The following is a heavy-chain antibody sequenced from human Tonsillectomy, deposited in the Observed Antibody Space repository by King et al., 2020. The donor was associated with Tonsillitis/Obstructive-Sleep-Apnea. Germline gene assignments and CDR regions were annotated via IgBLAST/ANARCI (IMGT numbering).Heavy chain of an antibody. J-gene: IGHJ5*02. CDR3: ARAGDDILTGYDHNWFDP. CDR1: GGSISSYY. V-gene: IGHV4-59*01. D-gene: IGHD3-9*01. Sequence: VQLQESGPGLVKPSETLSLTCTVSGGSISSYYWSWIRQPPGKGLEWIGYIYYSGSTNYNPSLKSRVTISVDTSKNQFSLKLSSVTAAETAVYYCARAGDDILTGYDHNWFDPWGQGTLVTVSS. CDR2: IYYSGST.